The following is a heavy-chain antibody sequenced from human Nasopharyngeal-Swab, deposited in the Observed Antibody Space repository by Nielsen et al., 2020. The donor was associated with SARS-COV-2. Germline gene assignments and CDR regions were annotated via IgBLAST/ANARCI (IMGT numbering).Heavy chain of an antibody. D-gene: IGHD6-19*01. CDR3: ARDGYSSGWYGRDYYYYMDV. Sequence: SETLSLTCTVSGGSISSYYWSWIRQPPGKGLEWIGYIYYSGSTNYNPSLKSRVTISVDTPKNQFSLKLSSVTAADTAVYYCARDGYSSGWYGRDYYYYMDVWGKGTTVTVSS. J-gene: IGHJ6*03. CDR2: IYYSGST. V-gene: IGHV4-59*01. CDR1: GGSISSYY.